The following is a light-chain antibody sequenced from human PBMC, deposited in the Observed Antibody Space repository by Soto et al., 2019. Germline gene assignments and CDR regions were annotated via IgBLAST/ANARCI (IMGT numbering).Light chain of an antibody. CDR3: CSYAGIYSYV. Sequence: QSALTQPRSVSGSPGQSVPISCTGTSSDVGRFEYVSWYQQHPGEAPKVVVYDITKRPSGVPDRFSGSKSGNTASLTISGLQAEDEADYYCCSYAGIYSYVFGTGTKLTVL. V-gene: IGLV2-11*01. J-gene: IGLJ1*01. CDR1: SSDVGRFEY. CDR2: DIT.